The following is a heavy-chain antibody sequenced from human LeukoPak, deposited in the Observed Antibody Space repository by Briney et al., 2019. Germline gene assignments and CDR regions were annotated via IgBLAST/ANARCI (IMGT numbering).Heavy chain of an antibody. CDR2: IYTSEST. V-gene: IGHV4-4*07. Sequence: PSETLSLPCTVSGGSISGYYWSWIRQPAGKGLEWIGRIYTSESTNYNPSLKSRVTMSLDTSKNQFSLTQSSVTAADTAVYYCARRSAAGPYNWFDPWGQGTLVTVSS. CDR1: GGSISGYY. J-gene: IGHJ5*02. CDR3: ARRSAAGPYNWFDP. D-gene: IGHD6-13*01.